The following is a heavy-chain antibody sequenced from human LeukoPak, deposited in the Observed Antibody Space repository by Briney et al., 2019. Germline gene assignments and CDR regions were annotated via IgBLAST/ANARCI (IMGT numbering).Heavy chain of an antibody. CDR2: ISAYNGNT. D-gene: IGHD5-18*01. Sequence: ASVKVSCKASGYTFTSYGISWVRQAPGQGLEWMGWISAYNGNTNYAQKLQGRVTMTTDTSTGTAYMELRSLRSDDTAVYYCARGKGIQLWLGGGFDYWGQGTLVTVSS. V-gene: IGHV1-18*01. CDR1: GYTFTSYG. CDR3: ARGKGIQLWLGGGFDY. J-gene: IGHJ4*02.